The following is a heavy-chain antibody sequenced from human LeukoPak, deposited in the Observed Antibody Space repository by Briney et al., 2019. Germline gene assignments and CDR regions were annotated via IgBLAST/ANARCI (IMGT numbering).Heavy chain of an antibody. J-gene: IGHJ5*02. CDR2: IYHSGSI. D-gene: IGHD6-13*01. CDR1: GGSISSSNW. Sequence: PSGTLSLTCAVSGGSISSSNWWNWVRQPPGKGLEWIGEIYHSGSIRYNPSLKSRVTISVDKSKNQFSLKLSSVTAADTAVYYCARTGYSSSWPWFDPWGQGTLVTVSS. CDR3: ARTGYSSSWPWFDP. V-gene: IGHV4-4*02.